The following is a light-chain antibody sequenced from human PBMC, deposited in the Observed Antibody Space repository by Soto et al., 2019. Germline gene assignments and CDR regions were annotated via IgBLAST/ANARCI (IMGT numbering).Light chain of an antibody. Sequence: DIQMTQSPSTLSASVGDRVAITCRASQSISTYLAWYQQKPGKAPQVLIYQASSLQSGVPSRFSGSGSGTEFTLTISSLQPDDFATYYCQQYYTSSWTFGRGTKVEI. CDR2: QAS. CDR1: QSISTY. CDR3: QQYYTSSWT. V-gene: IGKV1-5*03. J-gene: IGKJ1*01.